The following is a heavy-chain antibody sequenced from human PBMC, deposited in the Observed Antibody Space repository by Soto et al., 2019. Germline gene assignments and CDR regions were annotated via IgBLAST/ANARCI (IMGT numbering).Heavy chain of an antibody. Sequence: PGGSLRLSCAVSGLTFSSYWMSWVRQAPGKGLEWVANIKQDGSEKYYVDSVKGRFTIPRDNAKNSVYLQMHSLRAEDTAVYYCARGYGSRNYFDYWGQGTLVTVSS. CDR1: GLTFSSYW. J-gene: IGHJ4*02. CDR3: ARGYGSRNYFDY. V-gene: IGHV3-7*01. CDR2: IKQDGSEK. D-gene: IGHD6-19*01.